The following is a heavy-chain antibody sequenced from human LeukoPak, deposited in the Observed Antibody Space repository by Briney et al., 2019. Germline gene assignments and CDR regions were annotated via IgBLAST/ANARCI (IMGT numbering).Heavy chain of an antibody. V-gene: IGHV3-48*01. Sequence: GGSLRHSCVAAGFTFSSYSMNWVRQAPGKGLEWVSYINNSSNSIYNGDSVKGRFTISRDNAKNSVYLQMDSLRVEDTAVYYCARGVQEGFLEWVGDYWGQGVMVTVSS. CDR2: INNSSNSI. CDR3: ARGVQEGFLEWVGDY. D-gene: IGHD3-3*01. CDR1: GFTFSSYS. J-gene: IGHJ4*02.